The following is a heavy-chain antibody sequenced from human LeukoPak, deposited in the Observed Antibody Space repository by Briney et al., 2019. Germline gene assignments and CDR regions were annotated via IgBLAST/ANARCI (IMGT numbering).Heavy chain of an antibody. CDR3: ARVGTSDY. CDR1: GFTFSSYS. D-gene: IGHD1-1*01. CDR2: FSSSSSSYI. Sequence: PGGSLRLSCAASGFTFSSYSMNWVRQAPGKGLEWVSSFSSSSSSYIYYADSVKGRFTISRDNAKNSLYLQMNSLRAEDTAVYYCARVGTSDYWGQGTLVTVSS. V-gene: IGHV3-21*01. J-gene: IGHJ4*02.